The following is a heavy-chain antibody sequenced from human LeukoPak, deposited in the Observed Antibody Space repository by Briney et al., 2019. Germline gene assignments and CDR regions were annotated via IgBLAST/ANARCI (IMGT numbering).Heavy chain of an antibody. D-gene: IGHD3-16*02. Sequence: ASVTVSCKASGYTFTGYYMHWVRQAPGQGLEWMGRINPNSGGTNYAQKFQGRVTMTRDTSISTAYMELSRLRSDDTAVYYCARDRDYVWGSYPNDAFDIWGQGTMVTVSS. V-gene: IGHV1-2*06. CDR2: INPNSGGT. CDR1: GYTFTGYY. J-gene: IGHJ3*02. CDR3: ARDRDYVWGSYPNDAFDI.